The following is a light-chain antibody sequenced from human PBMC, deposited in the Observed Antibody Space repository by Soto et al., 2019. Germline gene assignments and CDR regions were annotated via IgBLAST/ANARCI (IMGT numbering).Light chain of an antibody. Sequence: DIQMTQSPSTLSASVGDRVTITCRASQSISSWLAWYQQKPGKAPKLLIYDASSLESGVPSRFSGSGSATEFTLTISSLQPDDFATYYCQQYNSYSYTFGQGTKLEIK. V-gene: IGKV1-5*01. CDR3: QQYNSYSYT. CDR1: QSISSW. CDR2: DAS. J-gene: IGKJ2*01.